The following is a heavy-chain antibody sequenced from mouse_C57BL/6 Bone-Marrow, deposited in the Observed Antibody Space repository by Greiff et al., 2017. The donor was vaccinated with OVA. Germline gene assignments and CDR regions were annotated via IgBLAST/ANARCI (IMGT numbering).Heavy chain of an antibody. D-gene: IGHD1-1*01. CDR2: ISSGGSYT. CDR3: ARHYYGSPYAMDY. Sequence: DVKLVESGGDLVKPGGSLKLSCAASGFTFSSYGMSWVRQTQDKRLEWVATISSGGSYTYYPDSVKGRFTISRDNAKNTLYLQMSSLKSEDTAMYYCARHYYGSPYAMDYWGQGTSVTVSS. J-gene: IGHJ4*01. CDR1: GFTFSSYG. V-gene: IGHV5-6*02.